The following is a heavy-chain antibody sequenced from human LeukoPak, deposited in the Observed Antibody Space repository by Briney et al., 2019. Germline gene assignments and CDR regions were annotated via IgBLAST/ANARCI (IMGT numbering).Heavy chain of an antibody. D-gene: IGHD6-6*01. CDR3: ARDRLGLVSRWFDP. CDR1: GGSISSYY. V-gene: IGHV4-59*01. Sequence: MTSETLSLTCTVSGGSISSYYWSWIRQPPGKGLEWIGYIYYSGSTNYNPSLKSRVTISVDTSKNQFSLKLSSVTAADTAFYYCARDRLGLVSRWFDPWGQGTLVTVSS. CDR2: IYYSGST. J-gene: IGHJ5*02.